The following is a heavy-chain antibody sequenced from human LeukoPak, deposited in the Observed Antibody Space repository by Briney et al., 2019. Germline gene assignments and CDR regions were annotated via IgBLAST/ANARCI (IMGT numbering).Heavy chain of an antibody. CDR2: INPNTGGT. CDR1: GYSFTGYY. CDR3: ARVGDGLNDAFDI. D-gene: IGHD5-24*01. V-gene: IGHV1-2*06. J-gene: IGHJ3*02. Sequence: ASVKVSCKASGYSFTGYYMNWVRQAPGQGLEWMGRINPNTGGTNYAQNFQGRVTMTRDKSITTGYVELSRLRSDDTAVYYCARVGDGLNDAFDIWGQGTMVTVSS.